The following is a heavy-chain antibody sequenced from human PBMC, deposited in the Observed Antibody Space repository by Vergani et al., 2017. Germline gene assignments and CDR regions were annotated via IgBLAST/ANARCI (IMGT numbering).Heavy chain of an antibody. Sequence: QVQLVQSGAEVKKPGSSVKVSCKASGGTFSSYAISWVRQAPGQGLEWMGGIIPIFGTANYAQKFQGRVTITADESTSTGYMELSRLRSEDTAVYYCARDRGPYTALDPYHPTWGQGTLVTVSS. J-gene: IGHJ5*02. V-gene: IGHV1-69*01. CDR1: GGTFSSYA. CDR2: IIPIFGTA. D-gene: IGHD5-18*01. CDR3: ARDRGPYTALDPYHPT.